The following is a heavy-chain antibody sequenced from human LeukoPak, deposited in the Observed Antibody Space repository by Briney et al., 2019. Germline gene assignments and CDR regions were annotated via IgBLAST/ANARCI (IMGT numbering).Heavy chain of an antibody. CDR3: ARDEAIFGAGYYYGMDV. J-gene: IGHJ6*02. V-gene: IGHV4-31*03. CDR1: GGSISSVDYY. D-gene: IGHD3-3*01. CDR2: INYSGST. Sequence: SQTLSLTCTVSGGSISSVDYYWSWIRQRPGKGLEWIGYINYSGSTYYNPSLKSRVSISLDTSQNHFSLRLSSVTAADTAVYYCARDEAIFGAGYYYGMDVWGQGTTVTVSS.